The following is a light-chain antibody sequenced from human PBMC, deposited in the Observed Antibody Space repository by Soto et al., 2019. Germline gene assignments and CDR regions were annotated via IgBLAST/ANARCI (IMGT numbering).Light chain of an antibody. CDR2: RNN. CDR3: AAWDDSMSGNWV. J-gene: IGLJ3*02. CDR1: SSNIGSNF. V-gene: IGLV1-47*01. Sequence: QSVLTQPPAASGTPGQRVTISCSGSSSNIGSNFVYWYQQLPRTAPKLVIYRNNQRPSGVPDRFSGSKSGTSASLAISGLRSEDDADYYCAAWDDSMSGNWVFGGGTKLTVL.